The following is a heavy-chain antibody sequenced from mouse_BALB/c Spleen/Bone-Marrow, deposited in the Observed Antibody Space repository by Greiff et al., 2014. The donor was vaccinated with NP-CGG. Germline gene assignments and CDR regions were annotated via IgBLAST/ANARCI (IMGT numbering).Heavy chain of an antibody. J-gene: IGHJ4*01. CDR1: GFNIKDTY. D-gene: IGHD2-3*01. Sequence: VQLQQSGAELVKPGASVKLSFTASGFNIKDTYMHWVKQRPEKGLGWVGRIDPANGNTKYDPKFQGKATITADTSSNTAYLQLSSLTSEDTAVYYCARWLLPYGLDYWGQGTSVTVSS. CDR2: IDPANGNT. CDR3: ARWLLPYGLDY. V-gene: IGHV14-3*02.